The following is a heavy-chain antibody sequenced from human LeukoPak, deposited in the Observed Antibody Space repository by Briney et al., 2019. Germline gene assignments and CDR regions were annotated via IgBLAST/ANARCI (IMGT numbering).Heavy chain of an antibody. CDR1: GYTFTVYH. V-gene: IGHV1-46*01. Sequence: ASVKVSCKASGYTFTVYHMHWVRQAPGQGLEWMGIINPSDGSTTYAQKFQGRVSITRDMSTSTIYMELSSLRSDDTAVYYCAREDFDYYGSGSGIWGQGTLVTVSS. D-gene: IGHD3-10*01. CDR3: AREDFDYYGSGSGI. CDR2: INPSDGST. J-gene: IGHJ4*02.